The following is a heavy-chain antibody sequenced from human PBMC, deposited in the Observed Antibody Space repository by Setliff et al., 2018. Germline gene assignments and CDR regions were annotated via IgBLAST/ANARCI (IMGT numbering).Heavy chain of an antibody. J-gene: IGHJ4*02. Sequence: SETLSLTCAVYGGSFSGYYWSWIRQPPGKRLEWIGEIIHSGSTNYNPSLKSRVSISVDTSKNQFSLKLSSVTAADTAVYYCARQRHGGAGAHDYWGQGTLVTVSS. CDR2: IIHSGST. CDR1: GGSFSGYY. V-gene: IGHV4-34*12. D-gene: IGHD3-16*01. CDR3: ARQRHGGAGAHDY.